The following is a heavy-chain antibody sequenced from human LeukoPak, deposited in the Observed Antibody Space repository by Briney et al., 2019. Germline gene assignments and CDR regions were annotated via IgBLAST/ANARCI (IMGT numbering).Heavy chain of an antibody. CDR1: GGSISSGGYS. J-gene: IGHJ6*02. CDR2: IYYSGNT. D-gene: IGHD6-13*01. CDR3: ARGRAAAGIPYYFGMDV. V-gene: IGHV4-61*08. Sequence: SQTLSLTCAVPGGSISSGGYSWSWIRQPPGKGLEWIGYIYYSGNTNYNPSLKSRVTISVDTSKNQFSLKLSSVTAADTAVYYCARGRAAAGIPYYFGMDVWGQGTTVTVSS.